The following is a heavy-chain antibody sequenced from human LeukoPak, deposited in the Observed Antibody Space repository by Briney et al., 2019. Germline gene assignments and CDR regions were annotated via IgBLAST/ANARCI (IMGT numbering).Heavy chain of an antibody. Sequence: GSLRLSCAASGFTLSDHYMDWVRQAPGKGLEWIGYIYYSGSTNYNPSLKSRVTISVDTSKNQFSLKLSSVTAADTAVYYCARGTVTTEFDYWGQGTLVTVSS. J-gene: IGHJ4*02. CDR1: GFTLSDHY. D-gene: IGHD4-17*01. CDR2: IYYSGST. V-gene: IGHV4-59*11. CDR3: ARGTVTTEFDY.